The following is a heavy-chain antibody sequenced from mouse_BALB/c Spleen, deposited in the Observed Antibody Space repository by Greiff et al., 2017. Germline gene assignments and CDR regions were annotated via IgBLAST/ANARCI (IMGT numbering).Heavy chain of an antibody. CDR2: ISYSGST. CDR1: GDSITSGY. V-gene: IGHV3-8*02. CDR3: ASPHYYGSSYWYFDV. J-gene: IGHJ1*01. D-gene: IGHD1-1*01. Sequence: EVKLMESGPSLVKPSQTLSLTCSVTGDSITSGYWNWIRKFPGNKLEYMGYISYSGSTYYNPSLKSRISITRDTSKNQYYLQLNSVTTEDTATYYCASPHYYGSSYWYFDVWGAGTTVTVSS.